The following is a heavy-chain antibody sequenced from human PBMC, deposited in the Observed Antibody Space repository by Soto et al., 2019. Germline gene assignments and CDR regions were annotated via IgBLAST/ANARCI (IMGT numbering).Heavy chain of an antibody. CDR1: GFTFSSYG. Sequence: QVQLVESGGGVVQPGRSLRLSCAASGFTFSSYGMHWVRQAPGKGLEWVAGISYDGSNKYYADSVKGRFTISRDNSKNTLYLQMNSLRAEDTAVYYCAKVGGAARLRYFDYWGQGTLVTVSS. CDR3: AKVGGAARLRYFDY. J-gene: IGHJ4*01. CDR2: ISYDGSNK. D-gene: IGHD6-6*01. V-gene: IGHV3-30*18.